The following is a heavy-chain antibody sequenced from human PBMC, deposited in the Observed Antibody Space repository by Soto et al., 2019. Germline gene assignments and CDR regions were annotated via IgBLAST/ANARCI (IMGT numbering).Heavy chain of an antibody. V-gene: IGHV1-69*06. J-gene: IGHJ4*02. CDR1: GSTFNNFA. Sequence: QVVLLQSGAEVKEPGSSVRVSCEVSGSTFNNFAFSWVRQAPGHGPEWMGGIVVISNTADYSQRFQDRVTLTADTSTNTLYMELGSLTFEDTAVYYCARASKRWEVHYYFDYWGQGPLVTVSS. CDR2: IVVISNTA. CDR3: ARASKRWEVHYYFDY. D-gene: IGHD1-26*01.